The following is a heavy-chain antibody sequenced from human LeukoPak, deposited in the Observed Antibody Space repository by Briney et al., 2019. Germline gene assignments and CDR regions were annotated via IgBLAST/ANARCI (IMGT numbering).Heavy chain of an antibody. Sequence: PSETLSLTCTVSGGSISSSSYYWGWIRQPPGKGLEWIGSIYYSGSTYYNPSLKSRVTISVDTSKNQFSLKLSSVTAADTAVYYCARDLVVVTADWYFDLWGRGTLVTVSS. D-gene: IGHD2-21*02. J-gene: IGHJ2*01. V-gene: IGHV4-39*07. CDR1: GGSISSSSYY. CDR3: ARDLVVVTADWYFDL. CDR2: IYYSGST.